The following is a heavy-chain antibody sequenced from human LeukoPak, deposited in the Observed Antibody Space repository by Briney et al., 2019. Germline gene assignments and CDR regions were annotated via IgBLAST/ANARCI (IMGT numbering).Heavy chain of an antibody. D-gene: IGHD6-13*01. CDR3: ARVVSWYRHSSSWSPNYYYYGMDV. CDR2: IIPIFGTA. Sequence: SVKVSCKASGGTVSSYAISWVRQAPGQGLEWMGGIIPIFGTANYAQKFQGRVTITADESTSTAYMELSSLRSEDTAVYYCARVVSWYRHSSSWSPNYYYYGMDVWGQGTTVTVSS. CDR1: GGTVSSYA. V-gene: IGHV1-69*13. J-gene: IGHJ6*02.